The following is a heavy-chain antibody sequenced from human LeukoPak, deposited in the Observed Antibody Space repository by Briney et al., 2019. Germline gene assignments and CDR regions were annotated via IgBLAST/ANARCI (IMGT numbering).Heavy chain of an antibody. CDR1: GYTFTGYY. V-gene: IGHV1-2*02. CDR3: ARKNYYDSSGYYVY. Sequence: ASVKVSCKASGYTFTGYYMHWVRQAPGQGLEWTGWINPNSGGTNYAQKFQGRVTMTRDTSISTAYMELSRLRSDDTAVYYCARKNYYDSSGYYVYWGQGTLVTVSS. D-gene: IGHD3-22*01. J-gene: IGHJ4*02. CDR2: INPNSGGT.